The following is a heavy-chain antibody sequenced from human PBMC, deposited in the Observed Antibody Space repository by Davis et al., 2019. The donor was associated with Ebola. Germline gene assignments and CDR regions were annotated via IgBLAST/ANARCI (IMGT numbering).Heavy chain of an antibody. D-gene: IGHD3-16*01. CDR1: GFNLSNYG. CDR3: ARGGMGILGL. Sequence: GGSLRLSCVASGFNLSNYGMHWVRQAPGKGLEWAAVISYDGSNKYYADSVKGRFTISRDNSKNTLYLQMNSLRAEDTAVYYCARGGMGILGLWGQGTLVTVSS. V-gene: IGHV3-30*03. CDR2: ISYDGSNK. J-gene: IGHJ4*02.